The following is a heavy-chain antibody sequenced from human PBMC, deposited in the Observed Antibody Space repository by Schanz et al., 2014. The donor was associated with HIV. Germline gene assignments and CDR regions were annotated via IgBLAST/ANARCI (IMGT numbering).Heavy chain of an antibody. D-gene: IGHD2-8*01. CDR2: LWYDGTNT. Sequence: QVQLVESGGGVVQPGTSLRLSCAVSGFTFSTYGMHWVRQAPGKGLDWVAALWYDGTNTLYADSVKGRFTISRDNSKNTLFLQMNSLRAEDTAVYYCANSGYCTSGICYTRGDGLDVWGQGTTVTVSS. V-gene: IGHV3-33*06. CDR1: GFTFSTYG. CDR3: ANSGYCTSGICYTRGDGLDV. J-gene: IGHJ6*02.